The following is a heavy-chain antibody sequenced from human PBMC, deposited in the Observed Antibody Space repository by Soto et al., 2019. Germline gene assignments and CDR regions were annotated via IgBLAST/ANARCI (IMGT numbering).Heavy chain of an antibody. CDR1: GGSVSSGTYY. D-gene: IGHD4-17*01. Sequence: QVQLQESGPGLVKPSETLSLTCTVSGGSVSSGTYYWSWIRQPPGEGLEWVGFISYTGSTNYNPPIKRRVYLSVDKSTKQLALKMRSVTAAETAVYNCARPTVDCYLDLWGRGTLVTVSS. CDR2: ISYTGST. J-gene: IGHJ2*01. V-gene: IGHV4-61*01. CDR3: ARPTVDCYLDL.